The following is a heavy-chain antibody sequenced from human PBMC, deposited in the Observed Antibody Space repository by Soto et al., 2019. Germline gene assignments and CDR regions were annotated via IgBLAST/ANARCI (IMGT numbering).Heavy chain of an antibody. J-gene: IGHJ5*02. D-gene: IGHD3-10*01. CDR3: ARNTDHRLVRGWLDH. CDR2: ISHDGSHE. V-gene: IGHV3-30-3*01. CDR1: GLSFSSSA. Sequence: SLRLSCAASGLSFSSSAMHWVRQAPGKGLEWVAMISHDGSHEYYGDSVKGRFSVSRDNSHNILHLQMNSLRIEDTAVYFCARNTDHRLVRGWLDHWGQGPLVTVSS.